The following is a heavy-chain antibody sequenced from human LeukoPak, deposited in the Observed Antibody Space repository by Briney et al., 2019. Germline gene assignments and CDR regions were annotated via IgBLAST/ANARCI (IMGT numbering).Heavy chain of an antibody. Sequence: SETLSLTCTVYSGSFSDYYWTWIRQPPGKGLKWIGEIDHSGGTNYNMSLKSRVTISVDKSKNQFSLKLSSVTAADTAVYYCASQTITGDWYFDLWGRGTLVTVSS. CDR1: SGSFSDYY. CDR2: IDHSGGT. V-gene: IGHV4-34*01. J-gene: IGHJ2*01. CDR3: ASQTITGDWYFDL. D-gene: IGHD7-27*01.